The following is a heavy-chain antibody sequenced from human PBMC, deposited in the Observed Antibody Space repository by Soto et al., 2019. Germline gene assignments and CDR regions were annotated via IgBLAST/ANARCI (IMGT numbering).Heavy chain of an antibody. CDR2: ISAYNGNT. D-gene: IGHD4-17*01. CDR1: GYTFTSYG. V-gene: IGHV1-18*01. CDR3: AVADDYCDYGAYDY. Sequence: QVQLVQSGAEVKKPGASVKVSCKASGYTFTSYGISWVRQAPGQGLEWMGWISAYNGNTNYAQKLQGRVTMTTDTTTSTADMELRSLRSDDTAVYYCAVADDYCDYGAYDYWGQGTLVTVSS. J-gene: IGHJ4*02.